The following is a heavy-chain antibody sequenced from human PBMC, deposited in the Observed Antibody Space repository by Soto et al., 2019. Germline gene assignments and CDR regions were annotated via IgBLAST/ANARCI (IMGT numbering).Heavy chain of an antibody. D-gene: IGHD3-22*01. CDR3: ARGSHYYDSSGYRGESPLDY. V-gene: IGHV4-4*07. J-gene: IGHJ4*02. CDR2: IYTSGST. Sequence: QVQLQESGPGLVKPSETLSLTCTVSGGSISSYYWSWIRQPAGKGLEWIGRIYTSGSTNYNPSLKSRVTMSVDTSKNQFSLKLSSVTAADTAVYYCARGSHYYDSSGYRGESPLDYWGQGTLVTVSS. CDR1: GGSISSYY.